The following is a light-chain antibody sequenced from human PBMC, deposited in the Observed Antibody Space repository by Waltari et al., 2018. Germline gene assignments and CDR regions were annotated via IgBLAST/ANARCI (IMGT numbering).Light chain of an antibody. Sequence: EVVMTQSPATLSVSPGERVTPSCRASQSVSSHLAWYQQRPGQAPRLLISGASTRATGIPVRFTGSGSGTEFTLTISSLQSEDSAFYYCQQFNKRPPTFGQGTKVELK. V-gene: IGKV3-15*01. CDR2: GAS. J-gene: IGKJ1*01. CDR3: QQFNKRPPT. CDR1: QSVSSH.